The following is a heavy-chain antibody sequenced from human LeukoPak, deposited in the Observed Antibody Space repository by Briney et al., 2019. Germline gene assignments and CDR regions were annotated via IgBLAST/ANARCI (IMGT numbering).Heavy chain of an antibody. CDR2: IYYSGST. D-gene: IGHD1-1*01. V-gene: IGHV4-59*08. J-gene: IGHJ4*02. Sequence: SETLSLTCTVSGGSITSYYWSWIRQPPGKGLEWIGYIYYSGSTNYNPSLKSRLTISVDTSKNQFSLKLSSVTAADTAVYYCARGRTWFDYWGQGTLVTVSS. CDR1: GGSITSYY. CDR3: ARGRTWFDY.